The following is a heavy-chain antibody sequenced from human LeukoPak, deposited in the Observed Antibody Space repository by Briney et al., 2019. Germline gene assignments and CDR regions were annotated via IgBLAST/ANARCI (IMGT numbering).Heavy chain of an antibody. J-gene: IGHJ6*02. CDR1: GFTFSSYA. Sequence: PGGSQRLSCAASGFTFSSYAMHWVRQAPGKGLEWVAVISYDGSNKYYADSVKGRFTISRDNSKNTLYLQMNSLRAEDTAVYYCARWAMRDYYYYGMDVWGQGTTVTVSS. V-gene: IGHV3-30-3*01. CDR2: ISYDGSNK. D-gene: IGHD2-2*01. CDR3: ARWAMRDYYYYGMDV.